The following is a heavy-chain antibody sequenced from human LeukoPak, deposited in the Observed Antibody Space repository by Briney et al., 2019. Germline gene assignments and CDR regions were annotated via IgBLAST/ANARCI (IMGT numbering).Heavy chain of an antibody. Sequence: PGAPVKVSCKASGYTFTSYYMHWVRQAPGQGLEWMGIINPSGGSTSYAQKLQGRVTMTRDTSTSTVYMELSSLRSEDTAVYYCARTYRNGRLTIDYWGQGTLVTVSS. CDR2: INPSGGST. V-gene: IGHV1-46*01. CDR3: ARTYRNGRLTIDY. D-gene: IGHD1-14*01. J-gene: IGHJ4*02. CDR1: GYTFTSYY.